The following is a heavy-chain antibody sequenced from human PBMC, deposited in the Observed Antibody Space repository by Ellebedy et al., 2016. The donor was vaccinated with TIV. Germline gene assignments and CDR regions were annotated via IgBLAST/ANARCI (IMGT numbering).Heavy chain of an antibody. D-gene: IGHD5-12*01. CDR2: IWHDGSND. Sequence: GESLKISXAASGFSFRSYGMHWVRQAPGKGLEWVSFIWHDGSNDFYGDSVKGRFAISRDNSKNTVHLQMNSLRADDTAVYYCARGYSGYDDSLDIWGQGTMVTVSS. J-gene: IGHJ3*02. CDR1: GFSFRSYG. CDR3: ARGYSGYDDSLDI. V-gene: IGHV3-33*01.